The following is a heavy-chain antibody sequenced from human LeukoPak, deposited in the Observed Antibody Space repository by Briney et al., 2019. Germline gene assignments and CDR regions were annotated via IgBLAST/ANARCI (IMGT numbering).Heavy chain of an antibody. Sequence: PGGSLRLSCAASGFTFNDYGMSWVRQAPGQGLEWVSGINCNGGSTAYADPVKGRFTIFRDNSKHTLYLQMNSLRAEDTAVYYCARVKVLWFGDFMWFDPWGQGTLVTVSS. J-gene: IGHJ5*02. CDR3: ARVKVLWFGDFMWFDP. CDR2: INCNGGST. CDR1: GFTFNDYG. D-gene: IGHD3-10*01. V-gene: IGHV3-20*04.